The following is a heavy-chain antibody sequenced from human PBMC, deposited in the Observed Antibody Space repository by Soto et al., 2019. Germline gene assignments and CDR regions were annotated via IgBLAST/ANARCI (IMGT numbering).Heavy chain of an antibody. J-gene: IGHJ6*02. CDR3: ARRLYYDSSGFEGGGMDV. CDR2: IYYSGST. V-gene: IGHV4-39*01. CDR1: GGSISSSSYY. Sequence: QLQLQESGPGLVKPSETLSLTCTVSGGSISSSSYYWGWIRQPPGKGLEWIGSIYYSGSTYYNPSLKSRVTISVDTSKTQFSLKLGSVTAADTAVYYCARRLYYDSSGFEGGGMDVWGQGTTVTVSS. D-gene: IGHD3-22*01.